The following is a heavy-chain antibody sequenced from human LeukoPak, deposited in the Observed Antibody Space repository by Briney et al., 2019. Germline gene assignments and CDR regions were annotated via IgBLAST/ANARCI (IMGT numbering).Heavy chain of an antibody. CDR1: GYTFTSYY. Sequence: GASVKVSCKASGYTFTSYYMLWVRQAPGQGLEWMGTINPSGGSTSYAQKFQGRVTMTRDTSTSTVYMELSSLRSEDTAVYYCARAWLRITMVRGVSHFDYWGQGTLVTVSS. V-gene: IGHV1-46*01. CDR2: INPSGGST. J-gene: IGHJ4*02. D-gene: IGHD3-10*01. CDR3: ARAWLRITMVRGVSHFDY.